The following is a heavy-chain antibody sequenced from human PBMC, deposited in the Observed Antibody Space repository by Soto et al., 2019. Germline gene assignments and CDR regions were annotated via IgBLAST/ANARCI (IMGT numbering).Heavy chain of an antibody. D-gene: IGHD4-17*01. Sequence: SETLSLTCTVSGGSISSYYWSWIRQPPGKGLEWIGYIYYSGSTNYNPSLKSRVTISVDTSKNQFSLKLSSVTAADTAVYYCAREVTVTTFDYWGQGTLVTVSS. CDR1: GGSISSYY. J-gene: IGHJ4*02. CDR3: AREVTVTTFDY. CDR2: IYYSGST. V-gene: IGHV4-59*01.